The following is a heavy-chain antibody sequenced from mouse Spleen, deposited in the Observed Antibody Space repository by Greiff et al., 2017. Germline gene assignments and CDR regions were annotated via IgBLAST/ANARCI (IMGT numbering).Heavy chain of an antibody. V-gene: IGHV5-9-4*01. CDR1: GFTFSSYA. Sequence: EVQRVESGGGLVKPGGSLKLSCAASGFTFSSYAMSWVRQSPEKRLEWVAEISSGGSYTYYPDTVTGRFTISRDNAKNTLYLEMSSLRSEDTAMYYCARVYRGYFDVWGAGTTVTVSS. CDR2: ISSGGSYT. CDR3: ARVYRGYFDV. D-gene: IGHD2-12*01. J-gene: IGHJ1*01.